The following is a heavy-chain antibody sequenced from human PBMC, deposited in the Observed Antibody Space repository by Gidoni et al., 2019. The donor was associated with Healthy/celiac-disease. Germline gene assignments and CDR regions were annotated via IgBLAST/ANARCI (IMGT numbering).Heavy chain of an antibody. CDR2: INAGNGNT. Sequence: QVQLVQSGAEVKKPGASVKVSCKASGYTFTSYAMHWVRQAPGQRLEWMGWINAGNGNTKYSQKFQGRVTITRDTSASTAYMELSSLRSEDTAVYYCAGCSSTSCYAFDIWGQGTMVTVSS. D-gene: IGHD2-2*01. V-gene: IGHV1-3*01. CDR1: GYTFTSYA. J-gene: IGHJ3*02. CDR3: AGCSSTSCYAFDI.